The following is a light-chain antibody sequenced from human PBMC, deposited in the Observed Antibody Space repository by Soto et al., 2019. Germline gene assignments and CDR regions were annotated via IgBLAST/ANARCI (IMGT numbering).Light chain of an antibody. CDR1: QNIRTN. V-gene: IGKV3-15*01. CDR2: GAS. J-gene: IGKJ2*01. Sequence: EIVMTQSPATLSVSPGERATLSCRASQNIRTNLAWYQQKPGQAPRLLMYGASTRATGIPARFSGSGSGTEFTLTINILQSEYFAVYYCKHYNTWPGFGQGTKLEIK. CDR3: KHYNTWPG.